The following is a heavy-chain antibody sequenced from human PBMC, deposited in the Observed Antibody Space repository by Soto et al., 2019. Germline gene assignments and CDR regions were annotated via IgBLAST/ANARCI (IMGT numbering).Heavy chain of an antibody. CDR2: ISSSSSTI. CDR1: GFTFSSCS. J-gene: IGHJ4*02. V-gene: IGHV3-48*02. CDR3: ARVKVVTTTDF. D-gene: IGHD2-21*02. Sequence: GGSLRLSCAASGFTFSSCSMNWVRQAPGKGLEWVSYISSSSSTIYYADSVKGRFTISRDNAKNSLYLQMHSLRDGDTAVYYCARVKVVTTTDFWGQGTLVTVSS.